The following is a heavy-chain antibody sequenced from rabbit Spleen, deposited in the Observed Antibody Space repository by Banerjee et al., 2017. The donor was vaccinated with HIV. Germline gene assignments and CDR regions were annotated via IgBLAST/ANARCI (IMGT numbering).Heavy chain of an antibody. CDR3: ARDTGSSFSTYGMDL. D-gene: IGHD8-1*01. V-gene: IGHV1S40*01. Sequence: QSLEESGGDLVKPGASLTLTCTASGFSFGSNDYVCWVRQAPGRGLEWIACIYVGSSGSTYYASWAKGRFTISKTSSTTVTLQMTSLTVADMATYLCARDTGSSFSTYGMDLWGQGTLVTVS. CDR2: IYVGSSGST. CDR1: GFSFGSNDY. J-gene: IGHJ3*01.